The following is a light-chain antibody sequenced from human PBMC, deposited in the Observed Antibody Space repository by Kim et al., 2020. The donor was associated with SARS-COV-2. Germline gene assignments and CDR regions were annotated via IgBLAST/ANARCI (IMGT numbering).Light chain of an antibody. CDR3: QQYGSSPPELT. Sequence: EIVLTQSPGTLSLSPGERATLSCRASQSVSSSYLAWYQQKPGQAPRLLIYGASSRATDIPDRFSGSGSGTDFTLTISRLEPEDFAVYYCQQYGSSPPELTFGGGTKVEI. CDR1: QSVSSSY. V-gene: IGKV3-20*01. J-gene: IGKJ4*01. CDR2: GAS.